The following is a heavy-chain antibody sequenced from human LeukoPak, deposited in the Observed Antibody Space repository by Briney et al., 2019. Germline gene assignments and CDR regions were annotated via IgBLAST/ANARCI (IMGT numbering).Heavy chain of an antibody. CDR3: ARDKIVGASKFDY. CDR2: IKQDESEK. J-gene: IGHJ4*02. CDR1: GFTFSNYW. V-gene: IGHV3-7*01. D-gene: IGHD1-26*01. Sequence: GGSLRLSCAVSGFTFSNYWLSWVRQAPGKGLEWVAHIKQDESEKYYVDSVKGRFTISRDNAKNSLYLQMNSLRAEDTAIYYCARDKIVGASKFDYWGQGTLVTVSS.